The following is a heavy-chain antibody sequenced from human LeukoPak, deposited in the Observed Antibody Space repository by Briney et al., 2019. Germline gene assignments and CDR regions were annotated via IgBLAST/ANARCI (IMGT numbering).Heavy chain of an antibody. J-gene: IGHJ4*02. V-gene: IGHV3-23*01. CDR2: ISGSGGST. CDR1: GFNFDRYT. D-gene: IGHD6-13*01. CDR3: ATPAIAAAGTGY. Sequence: PGGSLRLSCATSGFNFDRYTIHWVRQAPGKGLEWVSAISGSGGSTYYADSVKGRFTISRDNSKNTLYLQMNSLRAEDTAVYYCATPAIAAAGTGYWGQGTLVTVSS.